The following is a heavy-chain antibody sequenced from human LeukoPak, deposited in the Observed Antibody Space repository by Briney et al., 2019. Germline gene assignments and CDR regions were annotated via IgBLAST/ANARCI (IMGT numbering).Heavy chain of an antibody. V-gene: IGHV4-4*07. CDR2: IYTSGST. Sequence: SETLSLPCTVSGGSISSYYWSWIRQPAGKGLEWIGRIYTSGSTNYNPSLKSRVTMSVDTSKNQFSLKLSSVTAADTAVYYCARQTYYYGSGSLDYWGQGTLVTVSS. CDR1: GGSISSYY. D-gene: IGHD3-10*01. CDR3: ARQTYYYGSGSLDY. J-gene: IGHJ4*02.